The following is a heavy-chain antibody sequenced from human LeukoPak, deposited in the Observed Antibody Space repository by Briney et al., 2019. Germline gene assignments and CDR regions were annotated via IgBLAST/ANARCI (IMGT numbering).Heavy chain of an antibody. V-gene: IGHV4-59*01. Sequence: PSETLSLTCAVYGGSFSGYYWSWIRQPPGKGLEWIGYIYYSGSTNYNPSLKSRVTMSVDTSKNQFSLKLSSVTAADTAVYYCARMGQGRFDPWGQGTLVTVSS. D-gene: IGHD1-26*01. CDR3: ARMGQGRFDP. J-gene: IGHJ5*02. CDR2: IYYSGST. CDR1: GGSFSGYY.